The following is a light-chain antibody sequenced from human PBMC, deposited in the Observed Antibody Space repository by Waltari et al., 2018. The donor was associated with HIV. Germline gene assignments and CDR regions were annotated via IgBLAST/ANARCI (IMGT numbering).Light chain of an antibody. Sequence: IVMTQSPDSLAVSLGERATIKSKSSKSLLSRSDNQNYLVWYQHKPGQPPKLLISWASTRESWVPDRFSGSGSGTEFTLTINSLQAEDVAVYYCQQCYSEPITFGQGTRLEIK. CDR3: QQCYSEPIT. V-gene: IGKV4-1*01. J-gene: IGKJ5*01. CDR2: WAS. CDR1: KSLLSRSDNQNY.